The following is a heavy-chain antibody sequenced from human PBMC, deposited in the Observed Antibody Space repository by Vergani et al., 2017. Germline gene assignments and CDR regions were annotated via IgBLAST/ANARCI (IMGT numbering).Heavy chain of an antibody. CDR3: ARDSYGPTHVDY. V-gene: IGHV3-66*01. CDR1: GFTVSSNY. Sequence: EVQLVESGGGLVQPGGSLRLSCAASGFTVSSNYMSWVRQAPGQGLEWVSVIYSGGSKYYADSVKGRFTISRDNAKNSLYLQMNSLRAEDTAVYYCARDSYGPTHVDYWGQGTLVTVSS. CDR2: IYSGGSK. J-gene: IGHJ4*02. D-gene: IGHD5-18*01.